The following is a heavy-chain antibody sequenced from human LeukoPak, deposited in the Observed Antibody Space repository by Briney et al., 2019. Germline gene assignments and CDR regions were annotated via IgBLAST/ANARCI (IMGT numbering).Heavy chain of an antibody. Sequence: SETLSLTCTVSGVSISRNSYSWGWLRQPPGKGLEWIGSISDSGTIHYNPSLKSRVTILVDTSKKQVSLKVNAVTAADTAVYYCARHVTADNWFDPWGQGTLVTVSS. CDR1: GVSISRNSYS. J-gene: IGHJ5*02. CDR2: ISDSGTI. CDR3: ARHVTADNWFDP. V-gene: IGHV4-39*01.